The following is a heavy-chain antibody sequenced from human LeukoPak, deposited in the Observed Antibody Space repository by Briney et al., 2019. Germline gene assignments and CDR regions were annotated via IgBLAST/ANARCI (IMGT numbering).Heavy chain of an antibody. D-gene: IGHD2-2*01. CDR2: IQSKTYGEGT. CDR1: GFTFSNAW. V-gene: IGHV3-15*06. J-gene: IGHJ4*02. Sequence: GGSLRLSCAASGFTFSNAWMSWVRQAPGKGLEWVSFIQSKTYGEGTMYAASVRGRFTISRDDSRSTAYLQMNSLKTEDTAVYYCTASDHLYCSSSSCHFDYWGQGTLVTVAS. CDR3: TASDHLYCSSSSCHFDY.